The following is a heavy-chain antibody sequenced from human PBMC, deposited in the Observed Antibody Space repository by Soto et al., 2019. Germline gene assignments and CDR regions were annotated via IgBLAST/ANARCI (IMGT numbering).Heavy chain of an antibody. V-gene: IGHV1-18*01. CDR2: ISAYNGNT. CDR3: ARDRRGRAKLTYYYDSSGDY. D-gene: IGHD3-22*01. CDR1: GYTFTSYG. J-gene: IGHJ4*02. Sequence: GASVKVSCKASGYTFTSYGISWVRQAPGQGLEWMGWISAYNGNTNYAQKLQGRVTMTTDTSTSTAYMELRSLRSDDTAVYYCARDRRGRAKLTYYYDSSGDYWGQGTLVTVSS.